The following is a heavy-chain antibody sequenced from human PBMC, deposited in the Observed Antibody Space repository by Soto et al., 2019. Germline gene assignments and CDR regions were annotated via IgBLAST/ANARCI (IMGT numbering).Heavy chain of an antibody. CDR2: IYHSGST. CDR1: GGSISSGGYS. D-gene: IGHD3-22*01. Sequence: QLQLQESGSGLVKPSQTLSLTCAVSGGSISSGGYSWSWIRQPPGKGLEWIGYIYHSGSTYYNPCLKSRVTISVDRSKNQFSLKLSSVTAADTAVYYCARGGYYYDSSGYRVWYFDLWGRGTLVTVSS. J-gene: IGHJ2*01. CDR3: ARGGYYYDSSGYRVWYFDL. V-gene: IGHV4-30-2*01.